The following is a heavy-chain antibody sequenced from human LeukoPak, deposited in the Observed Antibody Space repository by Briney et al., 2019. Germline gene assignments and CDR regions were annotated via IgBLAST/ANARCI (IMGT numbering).Heavy chain of an antibody. D-gene: IGHD3-10*01. CDR3: ARVETMVRGVIGWFDP. Sequence: SVKVSCNASGGTFSSYAISWVRQAPGQGLEWMGRIIPILGIANYAQKFQGRVTITADKSTSTAYMELSSLRSEDTAVYYCARVETMVRGVIGWFDPWGQGTLVTVSS. CDR2: IIPILGIA. J-gene: IGHJ5*02. V-gene: IGHV1-69*04. CDR1: GGTFSSYA.